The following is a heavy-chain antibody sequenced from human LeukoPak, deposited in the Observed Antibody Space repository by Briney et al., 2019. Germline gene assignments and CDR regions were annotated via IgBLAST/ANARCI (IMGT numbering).Heavy chain of an antibody. J-gene: IGHJ4*02. CDR2: INPNSGGT. CDR1: GYTFTHYY. D-gene: IGHD3-9*01. V-gene: IGHV1-2*02. CDR3: ARANYDLLSDILTGYGYYFDY. Sequence: ASVKVSCKASGYTFTHYYMHWVRQAPGQGLEWMGWINPNSGGTSYAQKFQGRVTMTRDTSTSTVYMELSSLRSEDTAVYYCARANYDLLSDILTGYGYYFDYWGQGTLVTVSS.